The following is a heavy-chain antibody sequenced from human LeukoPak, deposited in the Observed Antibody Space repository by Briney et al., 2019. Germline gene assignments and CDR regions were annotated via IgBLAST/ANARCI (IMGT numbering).Heavy chain of an antibody. CDR2: IYSGGST. J-gene: IGHJ3*02. CDR3: AKDRDDTIFGVVTPDAFDI. D-gene: IGHD3-3*01. V-gene: IGHV3-53*01. Sequence: GGSLRLSCAASGFTVSSNYMSWVRQAPGKGLEWVSVIYSGGSTYYADSVKGRFTISRDNSKNTLYLQMNSLRAEDTAVYYCAKDRDDTIFGVVTPDAFDIWGQGTMVTVSS. CDR1: GFTVSSNY.